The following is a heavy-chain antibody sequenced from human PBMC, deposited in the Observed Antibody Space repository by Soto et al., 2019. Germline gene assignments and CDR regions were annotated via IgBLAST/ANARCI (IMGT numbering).Heavy chain of an antibody. CDR3: TSHGVVVPAEDSFDI. D-gene: IGHD2-2*01. Sequence: EVQLVESGGGLLKPGGSLRLSCAASGFTFSNAWMSWVRQAPGKGLEWLGHIKSKTEGGTTDYAAPVKGRFTISRDDSKNTLYLQMSSLKAEDTAVYYCTSHGVVVPAEDSFDIWGQGTMVTVSS. V-gene: IGHV3-15*01. CDR1: GFTFSNAW. J-gene: IGHJ3*02. CDR2: IKSKTEGGTT.